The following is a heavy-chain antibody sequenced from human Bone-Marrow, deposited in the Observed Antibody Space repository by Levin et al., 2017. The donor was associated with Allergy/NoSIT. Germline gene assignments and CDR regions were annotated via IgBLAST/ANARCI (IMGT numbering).Heavy chain of an antibody. D-gene: IGHD2-21*01. V-gene: IGHV4-59*02. CDR1: GGSASRYY. Sequence: SETLSLTCTVSGGSASRYYWSWIRQFPGRGLEWIGYIYYSGNTKYNPSLKSRVTMSIDTSKNQFYLELNSVTAADTAVYYCARDTLPNGFDFWGQGTMVTVSS. CDR3: ARDTLPNGFDF. CDR2: IYYSGNT. J-gene: IGHJ3*01.